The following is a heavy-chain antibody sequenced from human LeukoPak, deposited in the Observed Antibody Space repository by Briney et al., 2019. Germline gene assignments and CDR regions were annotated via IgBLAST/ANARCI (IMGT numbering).Heavy chain of an antibody. CDR1: GDSVSGYY. J-gene: IGHJ4*02. V-gene: IGHV4-59*08. CDR3: GRHFGGASGSYYTDY. D-gene: IGHD3-10*01. CDR2: IFSSGST. Sequence: PSETLSLTCTVSGDSVSGYYWNWIRQPPGKGLEWIGYIFSSGSTDYNPSLKSRVTISVDTSRNLFSLSLTSVTAAHTAVYYCGRHFGGASGSYYTDYWGQGTLVTVSS.